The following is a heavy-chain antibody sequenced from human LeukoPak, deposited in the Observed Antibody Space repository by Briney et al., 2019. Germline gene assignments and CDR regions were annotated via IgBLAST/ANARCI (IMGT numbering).Heavy chain of an antibody. CDR1: GFNFNNYG. CDR3: AKDRGGFHFDY. Sequence: PGGTLRLSCAASGFNFNNYGMHWVRHAPGKGLEWVAVVSDHGRNKFYADSVKGRFTISRDNSKNTLYLQMNSLRTEDTAVYYCAKDRGGFHFDYWGQGTLVTVSS. D-gene: IGHD1-26*01. J-gene: IGHJ4*02. V-gene: IGHV3-30*18. CDR2: VSDHGRNK.